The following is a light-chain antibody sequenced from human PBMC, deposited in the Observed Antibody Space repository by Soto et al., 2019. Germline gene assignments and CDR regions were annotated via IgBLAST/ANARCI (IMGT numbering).Light chain of an antibody. J-gene: IGKJ1*01. CDR1: QTISSW. V-gene: IGKV1-5*03. Sequence: DIQMTQSPSTLSGSVGHRVTITCRASQTISSWLAWYQQKPGKAPKLLIDKASTLKSGVPSRFSGSGSGTEFTLTRSSLQPDDFATYYCQHYNSYSEAFGQGTKVELK. CDR3: QHYNSYSEA. CDR2: KAS.